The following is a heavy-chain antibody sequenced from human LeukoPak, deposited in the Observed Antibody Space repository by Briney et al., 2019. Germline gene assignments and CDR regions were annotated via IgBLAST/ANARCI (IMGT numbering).Heavy chain of an antibody. CDR2: INPNSGGT. J-gene: IGHJ4*02. D-gene: IGHD3-10*01. V-gene: IGHV1-2*02. CDR1: GYTFTCYY. Sequence: ASVKVSCKASGYTFTCYYMHWVRQAPGQGLEWMGWINPNSGGTNYAQKFQGRVTMTRDTSISTAYMELSRLRSDDTAVYYCARNLKGLQRSGSYYCIGYWGQGTLVTVSS. CDR3: ARNLKGLQRSGSYYCIGY.